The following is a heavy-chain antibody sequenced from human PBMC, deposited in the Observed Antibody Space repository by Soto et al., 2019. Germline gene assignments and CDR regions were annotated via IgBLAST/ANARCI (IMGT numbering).Heavy chain of an antibody. Sequence: GGSLRLSCAASGFTFTTYAMSWVRQAPGKGLEWVSTISASGGATYYADSVKGRFTISRDNSKNTLSLQMKSLRADDTAVYYCAGGYERQNLYYYDMDVWGKGTTVTVSS. V-gene: IGHV3-23*01. CDR3: AGGYERQNLYYYDMDV. CDR1: GFTFTTYA. D-gene: IGHD5-12*01. CDR2: ISASGGAT. J-gene: IGHJ6*03.